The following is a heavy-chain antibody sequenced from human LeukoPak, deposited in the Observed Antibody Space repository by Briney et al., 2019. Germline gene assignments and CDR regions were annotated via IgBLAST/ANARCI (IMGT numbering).Heavy chain of an antibody. CDR2: ISANSGNT. D-gene: IGHD3-3*01. CDR1: GYMFTSYG. V-gene: IGHV1-18*01. CDR3: ARVTSSGFGFDY. J-gene: IGHJ4*02. Sequence: ASVQVSCKASGYMFTSYGISWVRQAPGQGLEWMGWISANSGNTNYAQNLQGRVTMTTDTSTSTAYMELRSLKSDDTAVYYCARVTSSGFGFDYWGQGTLVTVSS.